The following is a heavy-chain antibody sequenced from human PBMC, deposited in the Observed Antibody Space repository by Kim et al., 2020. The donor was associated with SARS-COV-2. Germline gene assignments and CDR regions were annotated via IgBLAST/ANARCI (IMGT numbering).Heavy chain of an antibody. V-gene: IGHV3-23*01. CDR2: ISGSGGST. J-gene: IGHJ6*02. CDR1: GFTFSNYA. Sequence: GGSLRLSCAASGFTFSNYAMHWVRQAPGKGLEWVSVISGSGGSTYYADSVKGRFAISRDNSKNTLYLQMNSLRAEDTAIYYCAKDLEKITMVRGVPKYYYGIDVWGQGTTVTVSS. CDR3: AKDLEKITMVRGVPKYYYGIDV. D-gene: IGHD3-10*01.